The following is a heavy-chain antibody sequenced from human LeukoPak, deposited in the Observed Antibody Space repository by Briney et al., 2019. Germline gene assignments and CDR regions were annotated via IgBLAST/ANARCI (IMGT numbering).Heavy chain of an antibody. J-gene: IGHJ5*02. V-gene: IGHV3-23*01. CDR2: ISGSGGST. D-gene: IGHD2-2*01. CDR1: GFTFSSYA. CDR3: ARVASRYQLLFGWFDP. Sequence: GGSLRLSCAASGFTFSSYAMSWVRQAPGKGLEWVSAISGSGGSTYYADSVKGRFTISRDNSKNTLYLQMNSLRAEDTAVYYCARVASRYQLLFGWFDPWGQGTLVTVSS.